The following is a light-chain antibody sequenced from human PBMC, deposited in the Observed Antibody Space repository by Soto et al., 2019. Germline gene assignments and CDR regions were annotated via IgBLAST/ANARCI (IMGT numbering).Light chain of an antibody. CDR1: QSVRSSY. Sequence: EIVLTQSPGTLSLSPGERATLSCRASQSVRSSYLAWYQLKPGQAPRLLIYAASSRATGIPDRFSGSGSGTDFTLTISRLEPEDFAVYYCQQYGSSPPITFGQGTPLEIK. J-gene: IGKJ5*01. V-gene: IGKV3-20*01. CDR2: AAS. CDR3: QQYGSSPPIT.